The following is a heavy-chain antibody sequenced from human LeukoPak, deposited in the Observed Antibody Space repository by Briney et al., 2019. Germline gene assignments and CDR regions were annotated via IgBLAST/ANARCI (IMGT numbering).Heavy chain of an antibody. Sequence: SETLSLTCTVSGGSISSGGYYWSWIRQHPGKGLEWIGYIYYSGSTNYNPSLKSRVTISVDTSKNQFSLKLSSVTAADTAVYCCARERRWLQLNAFDIWGQGTMVTVSS. CDR1: GGSISSGGYY. J-gene: IGHJ3*02. D-gene: IGHD5-24*01. CDR3: ARERRWLQLNAFDI. V-gene: IGHV4-31*03. CDR2: IYYSGST.